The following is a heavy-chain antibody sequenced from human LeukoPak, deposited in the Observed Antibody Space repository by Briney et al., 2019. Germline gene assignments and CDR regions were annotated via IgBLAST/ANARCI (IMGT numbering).Heavy chain of an antibody. CDR1: GYTFTSYG. CDR2: ISAYNGNT. CDR3: ARARIVGATFFVY. Sequence: ASVKVSCKASGYTFTSYGISWVRQAPGQGLEWMGWISAYNGNTNYAQKFQGRVTMTRDTSISTAYMELSRLRSDDTAVYYCARARIVGATFFVYWGQGTLVTVSS. V-gene: IGHV1-18*01. D-gene: IGHD1-26*01. J-gene: IGHJ4*02.